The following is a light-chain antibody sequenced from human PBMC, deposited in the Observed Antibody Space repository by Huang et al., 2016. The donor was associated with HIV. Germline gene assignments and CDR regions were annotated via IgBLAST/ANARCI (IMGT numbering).Light chain of an antibody. CDR3: QQLNT. V-gene: IGKV1-9*01. Sequence: IQLTQSPASLSASVGDRVTITCRASQGISTHLAGYQQKPGKAPKLLIYATSTLLSGVPVRCCGSGSAPDFTLASSSLRAEDFATYYCQQLNTFGQGTKLEIK. CDR1: QGISTH. CDR2: ATS. J-gene: IGKJ2*01.